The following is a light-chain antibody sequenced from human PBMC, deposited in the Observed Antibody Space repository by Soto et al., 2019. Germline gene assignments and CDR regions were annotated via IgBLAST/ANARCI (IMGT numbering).Light chain of an antibody. CDR1: NIESKS. J-gene: IGLJ1*01. CDR2: DDS. CDR3: QVWDSSSDRYV. V-gene: IGLV3-21*02. Sequence: SYELTQPPSVSVAPGQTASITCGGDNIESKSVNWYQQKPGQAPVLVVYDDSDRPSGIPERFSGSNSGNTATLTISRVEAGDEAEYYCQVWDSSSDRYVFGPGTKVTVL.